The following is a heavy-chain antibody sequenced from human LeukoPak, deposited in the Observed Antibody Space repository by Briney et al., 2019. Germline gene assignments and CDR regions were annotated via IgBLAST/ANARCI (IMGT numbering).Heavy chain of an antibody. V-gene: IGHV4-31*03. CDR2: IYYSGST. Sequence: KASETLSLTCTVSGGSISSGGYYWSWIRQHPGKGLEWIGYIYYSGSTYYNPSLKSRVTISVDTSKNQFSLKLSSVTAPDTAVYYCARGRRVVGATADLDYWGQGTLVTVSS. CDR3: ARGRRVVGATADLDY. CDR1: GGSISSGGYY. D-gene: IGHD1-26*01. J-gene: IGHJ4*02.